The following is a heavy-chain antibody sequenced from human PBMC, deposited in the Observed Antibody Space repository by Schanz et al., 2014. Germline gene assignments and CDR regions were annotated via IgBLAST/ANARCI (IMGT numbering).Heavy chain of an antibody. J-gene: IGHJ1*01. D-gene: IGHD3-10*01. V-gene: IGHV3-48*01. Sequence: EVRLVESGGGLVQPGGSLILSCEASGFDFNSYSMNWVRQVPGKGLEWLSYIATSSSTRHYADSVKGRVTISRDNAKNSVSLQMRRLRVEDTAVYYCASGVHVSSLQKGLQFWGRGTLVIVSS. CDR3: ASGVHVSSLQKGLQF. CDR2: IATSSSTR. CDR1: GFDFNSYS.